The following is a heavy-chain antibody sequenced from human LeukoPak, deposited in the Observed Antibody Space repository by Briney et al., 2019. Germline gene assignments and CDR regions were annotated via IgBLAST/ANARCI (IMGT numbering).Heavy chain of an antibody. CDR3: ARVPRPLGDYDFWSGYYYLTFDY. D-gene: IGHD3-3*01. V-gene: IGHV1-18*01. CDR1: GYTFTSYV. J-gene: IGHJ4*02. Sequence: ASVKVSCKASGYTFTSYVISWVRQAPGQGLEWMGWISAYNGNTNYAQKLQGRVTMTTDTSTSTAYMELRSLRSDDTAVYYCARVPRPLGDYDFWSGYYYLTFDYWGQGTLVTVSS. CDR2: ISAYNGNT.